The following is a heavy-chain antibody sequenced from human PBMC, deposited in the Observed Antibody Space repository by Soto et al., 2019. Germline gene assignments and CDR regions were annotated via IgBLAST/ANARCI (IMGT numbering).Heavy chain of an antibody. D-gene: IGHD3-3*01. CDR3: ARDPLAYYDFWSGYWGSWFDP. J-gene: IGHJ5*02. CDR1: GFTFSSYA. Sequence: QVQLVESGGGVVQPGRSLRLSCAASGFTFSSYAMHWVRQAPGKGLEWVAVISYDGSNKYYADSVKGRFTISRDNSKNTLYLQMNSLRAEDTAVYYCARDPLAYYDFWSGYWGSWFDPWGQGTLVTVSS. V-gene: IGHV3-30-3*01. CDR2: ISYDGSNK.